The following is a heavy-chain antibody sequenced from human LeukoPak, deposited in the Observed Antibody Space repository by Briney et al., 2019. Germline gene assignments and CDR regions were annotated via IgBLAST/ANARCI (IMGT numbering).Heavy chain of an antibody. D-gene: IGHD6-13*01. CDR2: IGTAGDT. J-gene: IGHJ5*02. CDR1: GFTFSSYD. CDR3: ARGLYSSSWYKFDP. V-gene: IGHV3-13*01. Sequence: GGSLRLSCAASGFTFSSYDMHWVRQATGKGLEWVSAIGTAGDTYYPGSVKGRFTISRENAKNSLYLQMNSLRAEDTAVYYCARGLYSSSWYKFDPWGQGTLVTVPS.